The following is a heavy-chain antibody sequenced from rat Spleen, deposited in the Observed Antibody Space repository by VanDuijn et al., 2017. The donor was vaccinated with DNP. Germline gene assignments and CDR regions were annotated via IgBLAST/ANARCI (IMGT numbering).Heavy chain of an antibody. D-gene: IGHD1-12*01. CDR1: GFTFSDYY. Sequence: EVQLVETGGGLVQPGRSLKLSCAASGFTFSDYYMAWVRQAPKKGLEWVAYISYDGGSTYYGDSVKGRFTISRDNAKSTLYLQMNSLRSEDMATYYCARVQLGYYALDAWGQGVMVTVSS. J-gene: IGHJ2*01. CDR2: ISYDGGST. CDR3: ARVQLGYYALDA. V-gene: IGHV5-22*01.